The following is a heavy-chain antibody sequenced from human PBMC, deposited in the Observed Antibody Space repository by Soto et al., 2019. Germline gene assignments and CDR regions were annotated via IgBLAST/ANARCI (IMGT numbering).Heavy chain of an antibody. D-gene: IGHD6-19*01. CDR1: GFTFSSYA. CDR2: ISGSGGST. J-gene: IGHJ4*02. Sequence: EVELLESGGGLVQPGGSLRLSCAASGFTFSSYAMSWVRQAPGKGLEWVSVISGSGGSTYYADSVKGRFTISRDNSKNTLYLQMNSLRAEDTAVYYCSRRTSGWYFDYWGQGTLVTVSS. V-gene: IGHV3-23*01. CDR3: SRRTSGWYFDY.